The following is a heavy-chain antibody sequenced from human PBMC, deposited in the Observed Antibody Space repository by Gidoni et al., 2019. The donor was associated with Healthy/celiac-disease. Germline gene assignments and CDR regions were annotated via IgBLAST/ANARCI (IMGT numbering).Heavy chain of an antibody. Sequence: EVQLVESGGVVVQPGGSLRLSCEASGFATEDYTMHWVRQSPGKGLEWVSLIRWDGYSTYYADSVKGRFTISRDDSKNSLYLQMNSLRTEDTALYYCTKAARSGSYLYYFDYWGQGTLVTVSS. V-gene: IGHV3-43*01. CDR3: TKAARSGSYLYYFDY. J-gene: IGHJ4*02. CDR2: IRWDGYST. D-gene: IGHD1-26*01. CDR1: GFATEDYT.